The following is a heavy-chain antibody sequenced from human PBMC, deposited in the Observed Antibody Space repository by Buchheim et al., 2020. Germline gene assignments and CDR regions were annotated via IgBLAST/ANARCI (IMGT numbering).Heavy chain of an antibody. V-gene: IGHV1-69*02. D-gene: IGHD3-22*01. J-gene: IGHJ4*02. Sequence: QVQLVQSGAEVKKPGSSVKVSCKASGGTFSTYTISWVRQAPEGLEWMGRIIPNLGIANYAQRFQGRVTITADKSTSTAYMELSSLRSEDTAVYYCARGGTMVVSYFDYLGQGTL. CDR1: GGTFSTYT. CDR3: ARGGTMVVSYFDY. CDR2: IIPNLGIA.